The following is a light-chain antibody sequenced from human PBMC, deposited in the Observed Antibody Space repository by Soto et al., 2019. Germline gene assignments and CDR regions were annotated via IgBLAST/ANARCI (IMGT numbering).Light chain of an antibody. Sequence: DIQMTQSPSTLSASVGDRVTITCRASQSISSWLAWYQQKAGKAPNLLIYNASRLESGVPSRFSGSGSETEFTLTISGLQPGDFATYYCQQYNSSPPTFGQGTKVEVK. CDR1: QSISSW. CDR3: QQYNSSPPT. V-gene: IGKV1-5*03. CDR2: NAS. J-gene: IGKJ1*01.